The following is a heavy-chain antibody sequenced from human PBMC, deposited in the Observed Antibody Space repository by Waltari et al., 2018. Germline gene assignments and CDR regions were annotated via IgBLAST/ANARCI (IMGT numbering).Heavy chain of an antibody. D-gene: IGHD2-15*01. CDR2: ISAYNGNT. J-gene: IGHJ5*02. CDR3: ARDVSDIVVVVAATPEGWFDP. Sequence: QVQLVQSGAEVKKPGASVKVSCKASGYTFTSYGISWVRQAPEQGLEWMGWISAYNGNTNYAQKLQGRVTMTTDTSTSTAYMELRSLRSDDTAVYYCARDVSDIVVVVAATPEGWFDPWGQGTLVTVSS. V-gene: IGHV1-18*01. CDR1: GYTFTSYG.